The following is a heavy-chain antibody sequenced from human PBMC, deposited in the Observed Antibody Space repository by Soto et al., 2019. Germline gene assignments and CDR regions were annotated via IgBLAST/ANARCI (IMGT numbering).Heavy chain of an antibody. J-gene: IGHJ5*02. D-gene: IGHD1-26*01. V-gene: IGHV4-39*01. CDR2: IYYGGTT. CDR3: ARQKWEQPKWFDP. CDR1: GGSISSTFYY. Sequence: QLQLQESGPGLVKPSETLSLTCSLSGGSISSTFYYWGWIRQPPGKGLEWIGSIYYGGTTFYNASLKGQVTISVETSKNQFSLRLTSVTATDTAVYFCARQKWEQPKWFDPWGQGTLVTVSS.